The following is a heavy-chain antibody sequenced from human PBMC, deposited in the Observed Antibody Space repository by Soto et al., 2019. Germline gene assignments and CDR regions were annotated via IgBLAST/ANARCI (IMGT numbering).Heavy chain of an antibody. D-gene: IGHD1-20*01. CDR3: ARDPDNWNDGDAFDI. CDR1: GFTFSSYA. V-gene: IGHV3-30-3*01. J-gene: IGHJ3*02. CDR2: ISYDGSNK. Sequence: QVQLVESGGGVVQPGRSLRLSCAASGFTFSSYAMHWVRQAPGKGLEWVAVISYDGSNKNYADSVKGRFTISRDNSKNTLYPQMNSLRAEDTAVYYCARDPDNWNDGDAFDIWGQGTMVTVSS.